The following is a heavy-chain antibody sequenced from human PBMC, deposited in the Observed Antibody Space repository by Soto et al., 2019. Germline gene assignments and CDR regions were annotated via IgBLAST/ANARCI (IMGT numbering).Heavy chain of an antibody. J-gene: IGHJ5*02. CDR2: ISSSSSTK. V-gene: IGHV3-48*02. Sequence: EVQLVESGGGLVQPGGSLRLSWAAPGLTSSSYRMNWVRQAPGKGLEWVSYISSSSSTKNYADSVKGRFTISRDNAKNSLYLQMNSLRDEDTAVYYCAREGDSSNWQFSWGQGTLVTVSS. CDR3: AREGDSSNWQFS. D-gene: IGHD6-13*01. CDR1: GLTSSSYR.